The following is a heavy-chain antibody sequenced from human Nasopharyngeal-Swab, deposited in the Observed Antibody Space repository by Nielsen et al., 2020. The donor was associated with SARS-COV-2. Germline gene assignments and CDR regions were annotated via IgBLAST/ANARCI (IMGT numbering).Heavy chain of an antibody. D-gene: IGHD6-19*01. V-gene: IGHV3-66*01. Sequence: GESLKISCAASGFIFSDYYMSWVRQAPGKGLEWVSVIYSGGSTYYGDSVKGRFSISRDNSRNMVFLQMNSLRADDTAVYYCANAAYRSGWYDWGQGTLVTVSS. CDR3: ANAAYRSGWYD. CDR2: IYSGGST. CDR1: GFIFSDYY. J-gene: IGHJ4*02.